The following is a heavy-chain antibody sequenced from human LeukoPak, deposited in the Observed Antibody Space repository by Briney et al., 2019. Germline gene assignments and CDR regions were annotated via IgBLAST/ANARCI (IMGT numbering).Heavy chain of an antibody. CDR1: GITLSNYG. J-gene: IGHJ4*02. CDR3: AKRGVVIRVILVGFHKEAYYFES. CDR2: ISDSGGST. D-gene: IGHD3/OR15-3a*01. V-gene: IGHV3-23*01. Sequence: AGGSLRLSCAVSGITLSNYGMSWVRQAPGKGLEWVAGISDSGGSTKYADSVKGRFTIARDNRKSTLYLQMNSLRAEDTAVYFCAKRGVVIRVILVGFHKEAYYFESWGQGALVTVSS.